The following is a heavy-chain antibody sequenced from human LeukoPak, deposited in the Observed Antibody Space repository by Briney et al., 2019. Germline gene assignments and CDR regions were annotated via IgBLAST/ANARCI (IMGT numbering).Heavy chain of an antibody. CDR3: ARSQYSSSWYGAFDI. J-gene: IGHJ3*02. CDR1: GGSISSYY. Sequence: SETLSLTCTVSGGSISSYYWSWIRQPPGKGLEWIGYIYYSGSTNYNPSLKSRVTISVDTSKNQFSLKLSSVTAADTAVYYCARSQYSSSWYGAFDIWGQGTMVTVSS. V-gene: IGHV4-59*08. CDR2: IYYSGST. D-gene: IGHD6-13*01.